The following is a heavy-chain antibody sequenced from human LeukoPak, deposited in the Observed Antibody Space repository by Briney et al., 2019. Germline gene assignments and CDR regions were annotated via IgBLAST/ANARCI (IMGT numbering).Heavy chain of an antibody. Sequence: SETLSLTCTVSGGSISSSSYYWGWIRQPPGKGLEWIGSIYYSGSTYYNPSLKSRVTISVDTSKNQFSLKLSSVTAADTAVYYCARDSYYDSSGYYPNAFDIWGQGTMVTVSS. V-gene: IGHV4-39*07. D-gene: IGHD3-22*01. CDR1: GGSISSSSYY. CDR3: ARDSYYDSSGYYPNAFDI. J-gene: IGHJ3*02. CDR2: IYYSGST.